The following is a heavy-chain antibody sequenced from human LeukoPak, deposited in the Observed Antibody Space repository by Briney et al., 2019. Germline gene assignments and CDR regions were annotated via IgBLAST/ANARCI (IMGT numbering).Heavy chain of an antibody. V-gene: IGHV3-23*01. CDR3: AKETTTGITPGIDY. D-gene: IGHD4-23*01. Sequence: GGSLRLSCAASGFTFSSYAMNWVRQAPGKGLEWVAAISGSGDTTYYADSVRGRFTISRDNSENTVYLQMHSLRAEDTAVYYCAKETTTGITPGIDYWGQGTLVTVSS. CDR1: GFTFSSYA. CDR2: ISGSGDTT. J-gene: IGHJ4*02.